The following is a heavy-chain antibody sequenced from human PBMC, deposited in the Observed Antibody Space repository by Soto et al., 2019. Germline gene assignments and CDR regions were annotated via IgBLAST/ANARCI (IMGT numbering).Heavy chain of an antibody. CDR3: ARARGGHNPTDP. J-gene: IGHJ5*02. D-gene: IGHD1-20*01. Sequence: QVQLVQSGAEVKKPGSSVKVSCKASGGTFSSYAISWVRQAPGQGLEWMGGIIPIFGTANYAQKFQGRVTVTADESTGPAYMELSSLRSEDTAVYYCARARGGHNPTDPWGQGTLVTVSS. CDR1: GGTFSSYA. CDR2: IIPIFGTA. V-gene: IGHV1-69*12.